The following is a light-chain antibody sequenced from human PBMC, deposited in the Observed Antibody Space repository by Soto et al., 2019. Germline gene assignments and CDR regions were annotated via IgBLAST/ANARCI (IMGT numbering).Light chain of an antibody. CDR2: KAS. CDR1: QSISSW. Sequence: DIQMTQSPSTLSASVGDRVTITCRASQSISSWLAWYLQKPGKAPQLLIYKASNLQDGVPSRFSGSGSGTEFTLTISSLQPDDFATHYCQQYSSYSSYTFGQGTKLEIK. J-gene: IGKJ2*01. CDR3: QQYSSYSSYT. V-gene: IGKV1-5*03.